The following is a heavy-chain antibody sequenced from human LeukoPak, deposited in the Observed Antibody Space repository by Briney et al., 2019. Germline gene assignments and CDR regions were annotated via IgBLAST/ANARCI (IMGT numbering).Heavy chain of an antibody. CDR1: GLTVSSNY. CDR3: ARDRCYASENYLLFDC. J-gene: IGHJ4*02. V-gene: IGHV3-66*01. Sequence: PGGSLRLSCAASGLTVSSNYMSWVRQAPGKGLEWVSVIYRDGRTYYADSVKGRFTISRDTSKNTLYLQMNSLRVEDAAVYYCARDRCYASENYLLFDCWGQGTLVTVSS. D-gene: IGHD3-10*01. CDR2: IYRDGRT.